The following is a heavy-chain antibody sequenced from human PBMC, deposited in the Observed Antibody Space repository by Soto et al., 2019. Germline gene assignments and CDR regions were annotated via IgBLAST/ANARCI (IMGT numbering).Heavy chain of an antibody. Sequence: GGSLRLSCAASGFTFSSYWMHWVRQAPGKGLVWVSRINSDGSSTSYADSVKGRFTISRDNAKNTLYLQMNSLRAEDTAVYYCARGTYYDFWSGYGAIDYWGQGTLVTVSS. V-gene: IGHV3-74*01. CDR1: GFTFSSYW. CDR2: INSDGSST. CDR3: ARGTYYDFWSGYGAIDY. D-gene: IGHD3-3*01. J-gene: IGHJ4*02.